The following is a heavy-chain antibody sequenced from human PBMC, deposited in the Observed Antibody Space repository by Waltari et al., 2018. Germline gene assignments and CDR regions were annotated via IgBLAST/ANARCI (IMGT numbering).Heavy chain of an antibody. CDR3: ARTPPGIAAHQFDY. CDR2: IFSNDEK. Sequence: QVTLKESGPVLVKPTETLTLTCTVSGFSLSNARMGVSWIRQPPGKALEWHAHIFSNDEKSYSTALKSRLTISKDTSKSQVVLTMTNMDPVDTATDYSARTPPGIAAHQFDYWGQGTLVTVSS. CDR1: GFSLSNARMG. V-gene: IGHV2-26*01. J-gene: IGHJ4*02. D-gene: IGHD6-13*01.